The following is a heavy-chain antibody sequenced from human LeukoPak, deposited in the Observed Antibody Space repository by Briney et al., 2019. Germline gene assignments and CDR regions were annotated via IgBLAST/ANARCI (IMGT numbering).Heavy chain of an antibody. Sequence: GGSLRLSCAASGFTFSSHGMHWVRQAPGKGLEWVAFIRYDGSNQYYADSVKGRFTISRGNSKNTLYLQMNSLRAEDTAVYYCAKGMDYWFDPWGQGTLVTVSS. CDR3: AKGMDYWFDP. CDR1: GFTFSSHG. V-gene: IGHV3-30*02. CDR2: IRYDGSNQ. J-gene: IGHJ5*02. D-gene: IGHD3/OR15-3a*01.